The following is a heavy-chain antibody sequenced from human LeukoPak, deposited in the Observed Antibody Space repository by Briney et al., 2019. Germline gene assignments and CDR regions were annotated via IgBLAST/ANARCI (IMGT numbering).Heavy chain of an antibody. CDR2: INAGNGNT. D-gene: IGHD2-2*01. CDR1: GYTFTSYA. V-gene: IGHV1-3*01. Sequence: ASVKVSCKASGYTFTSYAMHWVRQAPGQRLEWMGWINAGNGNTKYSQKFQGRVTITRDTSASTAYMELSSLRSEDTAVYYCARDSYCSSTSCFYYYYYYGMDVWGQGTTVTVSS. J-gene: IGHJ6*02. CDR3: ARDSYCSSTSCFYYYYYYGMDV.